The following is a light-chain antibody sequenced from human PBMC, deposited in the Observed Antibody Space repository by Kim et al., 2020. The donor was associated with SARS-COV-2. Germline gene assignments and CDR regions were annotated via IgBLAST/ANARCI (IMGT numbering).Light chain of an antibody. CDR2: DVN. CDR3: CSYTVTSSLV. Sequence: QSALTQPASVSGSPGQSITISCTGTSNDVGGYSYVSWYQQHSGKVPKLLLFDVNNRPSGVSHRFSGSKSGNTASLTISGLQAEDEAHYYCCSYTVTSSLVFGVGTQLTVL. V-gene: IGLV2-14*03. J-gene: IGLJ2*01. CDR1: SNDVGGYSY.